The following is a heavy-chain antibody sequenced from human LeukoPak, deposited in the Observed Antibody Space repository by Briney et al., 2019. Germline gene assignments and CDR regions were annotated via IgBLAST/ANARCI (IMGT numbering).Heavy chain of an antibody. CDR1: GYTFTSYG. Sequence: ASVKVSCKASGYTFTSYGITWVRQAPGQGLEWMGWISAYNGNTNYAQKLQGRVTMTTDTSTSTAYMELRSLRSDDTAMYYCARLPTVTFNWFDPWGQGTLVTVSS. D-gene: IGHD4-17*01. CDR3: ARLPTVTFNWFDP. J-gene: IGHJ5*02. CDR2: ISAYNGNT. V-gene: IGHV1-18*01.